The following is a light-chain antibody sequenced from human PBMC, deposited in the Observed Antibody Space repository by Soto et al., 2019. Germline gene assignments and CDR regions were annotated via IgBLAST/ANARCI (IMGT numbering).Light chain of an antibody. J-gene: IGLJ2*01. CDR1: TSNIGTNT. V-gene: IGLV1-44*01. CDR3: AAWDDSLNGVI. CDR2: HNI. Sequence: QPVLTQPPSASGTPGQRVTISCSGGTSNIGTNTVTWYQQVPGTAPKLLLDHNIQRPSGVPDRFSGSKSGTSASLAISGLQSEDEADYYCAAWDDSLNGVIFGAGTKLTVL.